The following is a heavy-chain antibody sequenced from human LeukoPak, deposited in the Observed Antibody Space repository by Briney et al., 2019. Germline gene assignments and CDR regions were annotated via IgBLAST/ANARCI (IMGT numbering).Heavy chain of an antibody. CDR2: IYYSGST. J-gene: IGHJ6*02. V-gene: IGHV4-39*07. D-gene: IGHD3-10*01. Sequence: SETLSLTCTVSGGSISSSGYYWGWIRQPPGKGLEWIGSIYYSGSTYYNPSLKSRVTISVDTSKNQFSLKLSSVTPADTAVYYCARDEAMVGGAYYYDSGMDVWGQGTTVTVSS. CDR1: GGSISSSGYY. CDR3: ARDEAMVGGAYYYDSGMDV.